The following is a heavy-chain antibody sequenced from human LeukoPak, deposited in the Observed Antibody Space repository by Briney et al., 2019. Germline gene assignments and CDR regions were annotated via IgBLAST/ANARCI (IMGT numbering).Heavy chain of an antibody. CDR3: AKATYYYDSSLYYFDY. Sequence: PGGSLRLSCAASGFTFSSNYMSWVRQAPGKGLEWVSAISGSGGSTYYADSVKGRFTISRDNSKNTLYLQMNSLRAEDTAVYYCAKATYYYDSSLYYFDYWGQGTLVTVSS. CDR1: GFTFSSNY. V-gene: IGHV3-23*01. J-gene: IGHJ4*02. D-gene: IGHD3-22*01. CDR2: ISGSGGST.